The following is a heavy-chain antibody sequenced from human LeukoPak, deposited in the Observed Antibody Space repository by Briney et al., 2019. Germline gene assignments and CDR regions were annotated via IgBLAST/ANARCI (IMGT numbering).Heavy chain of an antibody. V-gene: IGHV1-2*02. D-gene: IGHD3-22*01. CDR3: ARDCGYYDSSGYHRIAFDI. CDR1: GYTFTGYY. J-gene: IGHJ3*02. Sequence: ASVKVSCKASGYTFTGYYMHWVRQAPGQGIEWMGWINPNSGGTNYAQKFQGRVTMTRDTSISTAYMELSRLRSDDTAVYYCARDCGYYDSSGYHRIAFDIWGQGTMVTVSS. CDR2: INPNSGGT.